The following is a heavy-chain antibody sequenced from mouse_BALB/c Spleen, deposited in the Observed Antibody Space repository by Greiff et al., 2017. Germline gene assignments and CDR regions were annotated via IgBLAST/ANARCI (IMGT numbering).Heavy chain of an antibody. V-gene: IGHV5-9-3*01. CDR1: GFTFSSYA. CDR2: ISSGGSYT. Sequence: EVQVVESGGGLVKPGGSLKLSCAASGFTFSSYAMSWVRQTPEKRLEWVATISSGGSYTYYPDTVTGRFTISRDNAKNTLYLEMSSLRSEDTAMYYCARKDAMDYWGQGTSVTVSS. J-gene: IGHJ4*01. CDR3: ARKDAMDY.